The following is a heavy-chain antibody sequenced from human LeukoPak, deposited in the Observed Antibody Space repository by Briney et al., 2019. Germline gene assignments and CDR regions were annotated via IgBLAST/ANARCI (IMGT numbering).Heavy chain of an antibody. Sequence: GGSLRLSCAASGFVFSNNWMYWVRQAPGRGLVWVSRINSDGSSIAYADSVKGRFTISRGNAKNTLFLQMNSLTVEDTAMYYCAKDLSWGATDYWGQGTLVTVSS. CDR2: INSDGSSI. CDR3: AKDLSWGATDY. V-gene: IGHV3-74*01. CDR1: GFVFSNNW. D-gene: IGHD6-13*01. J-gene: IGHJ4*02.